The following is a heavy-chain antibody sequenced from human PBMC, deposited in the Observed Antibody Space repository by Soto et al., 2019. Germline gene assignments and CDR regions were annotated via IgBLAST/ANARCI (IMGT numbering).Heavy chain of an antibody. CDR1: GFTFSSYA. J-gene: IGHJ5*02. V-gene: IGHV3-23*01. D-gene: IGHD6-13*01. Sequence: GGSLRLSCAASGFTFSSYAMSWVRQAPGKGLEWVSAISGSGGSTYYAESVKGRFTISRDNSKNTLYLQMHSLRAEDTALYYCAKRGDRSSWNQPDNWFDPWGQGTLVTVSS. CDR3: AKRGDRSSWNQPDNWFDP. CDR2: ISGSGGST.